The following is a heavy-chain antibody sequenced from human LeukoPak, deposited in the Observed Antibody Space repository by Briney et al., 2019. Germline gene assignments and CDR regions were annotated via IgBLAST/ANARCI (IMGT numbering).Heavy chain of an antibody. CDR1: GLTFSGHA. J-gene: IGHJ4*02. CDR2: ILYDGSKK. Sequence: PGGPLRLSCAASGLTFSGHAMHWVRQAPGKGLEWVAVILYDGSKKYYADSVKGRFTISRDNSKNTLYLQMDSLRADDTTKYYCAKDSPVATWWGQGTLVTVSS. D-gene: IGHD1-26*01. V-gene: IGHV3-30-3*02. CDR3: AKDSPVATW.